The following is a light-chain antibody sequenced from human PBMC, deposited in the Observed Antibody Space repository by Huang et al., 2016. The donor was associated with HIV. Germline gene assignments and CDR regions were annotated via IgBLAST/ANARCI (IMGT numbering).Light chain of an antibody. Sequence: IVLTQSPGTLSLSPGESATLSCRASQTVRSSYLAWYQQKPGQAPPLLIYSASNRATGIPDRFSGSGSGTDFTLTISRLEAEDFALYFCQQYGSSRFTFGPGTKVDIK. CDR2: SAS. V-gene: IGKV3-20*01. J-gene: IGKJ3*01. CDR3: QQYGSSRFT. CDR1: QTVRSSY.